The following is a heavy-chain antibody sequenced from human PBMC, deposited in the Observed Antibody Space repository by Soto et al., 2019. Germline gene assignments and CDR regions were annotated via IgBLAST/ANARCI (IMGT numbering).Heavy chain of an antibody. CDR3: ARDPYGDYYFDY. Sequence: QVQLQESGPGLVKPSETLSLTCTVSGGSISSYYWSWIRQPPGKGLEWIGYIYYSGSTNYNPSLKSRVHLSVDTSKDQFSLELSSVTAADTAVYYCARDPYGDYYFDYLGQGTLVTVSS. CDR2: IYYSGST. D-gene: IGHD4-17*01. CDR1: GGSISSYY. J-gene: IGHJ4*02. V-gene: IGHV4-59*01.